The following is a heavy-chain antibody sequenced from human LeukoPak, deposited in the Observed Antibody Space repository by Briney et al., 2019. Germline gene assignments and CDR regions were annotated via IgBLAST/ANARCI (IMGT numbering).Heavy chain of an antibody. CDR3: ARETVVVAAANYFDY. CDR2: INPSGGAT. CDR1: GYTFISYY. J-gene: IGHJ4*02. V-gene: IGHV1-46*01. Sequence: ASVKVYCKASGYTFISYYIHWVRQAPGQGLEWMGIINPSGGATTYAQKFQGRVTMTRDTSTGTIYMELNSLRSEDTAFYYCARETVVVAAANYFDYWGQGTLVTVSS. D-gene: IGHD2-15*01.